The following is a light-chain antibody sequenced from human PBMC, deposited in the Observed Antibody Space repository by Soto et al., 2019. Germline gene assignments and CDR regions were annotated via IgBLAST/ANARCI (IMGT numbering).Light chain of an antibody. CDR2: GAS. V-gene: IGKV3-20*01. CDR3: HQYGSSPRT. Sequence: EIVLTQSPGTLSLSPGERATLSCRASQNVVRTYLAWFQQKPGQAPRLLIYGASSRATGIPDRFSGSGSGTDSTLTITRLEPEDSAVYYCHQYGSSPRTFGQGTKVDIK. CDR1: QNVVRTY. J-gene: IGKJ1*01.